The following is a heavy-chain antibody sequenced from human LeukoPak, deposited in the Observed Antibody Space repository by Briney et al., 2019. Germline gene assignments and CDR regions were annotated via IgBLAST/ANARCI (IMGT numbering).Heavy chain of an antibody. V-gene: IGHV3-7*01. CDR2: IRQDGGDK. D-gene: IGHD6-6*01. J-gene: IGHJ4*02. CDR1: GFTFSTYW. CDR3: ARGQGSDY. Sequence: GGSLRLSCAASGFTFSTYWLSWVRQAPGKGLEWVANIRQDGGDKYYVDSVKGRFTISRGNAKNSLYLQMNSLRAEDTAVYYCARGQGSDYWGQGTLVTVSS.